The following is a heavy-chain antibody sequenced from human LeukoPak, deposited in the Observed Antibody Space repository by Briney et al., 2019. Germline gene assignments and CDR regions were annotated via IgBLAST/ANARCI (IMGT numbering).Heavy chain of an antibody. J-gene: IGHJ4*02. CDR2: ISWNSGSI. D-gene: IGHD4-17*01. CDR1: GFTFDDYA. V-gene: IGHV3-9*01. Sequence: PGGSLRLSCAASGFTFDDYAMHWVRQAPGKGLEWVSGISWNSGSIGYADSVKGRFTISRDNAKNSLYLQMNSLRAEDTALCYCAKAHYGYDYGDFCDYWGQGTLVTVSS. CDR3: AKAHYGYDYGDFCDY.